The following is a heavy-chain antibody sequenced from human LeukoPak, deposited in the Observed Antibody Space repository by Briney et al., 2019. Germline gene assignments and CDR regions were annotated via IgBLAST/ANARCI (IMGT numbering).Heavy chain of an antibody. J-gene: IGHJ6*03. D-gene: IGHD2-15*01. CDR2: IRFDGSYK. Sequence: QPGRSLRLSCAAPGFTFSNYGMHWVRQAPGKGLEWVAFIRFDGSYKYYADSVKGRFTISRDNSKNTLYLQMNSLRPEDTAAHYCAKDHRVCSGDTCYFSYYYYMDVWGKGTTVTVSS. CDR3: AKDHRVCSGDTCYFSYYYYMDV. CDR1: GFTFSNYG. V-gene: IGHV3-30*02.